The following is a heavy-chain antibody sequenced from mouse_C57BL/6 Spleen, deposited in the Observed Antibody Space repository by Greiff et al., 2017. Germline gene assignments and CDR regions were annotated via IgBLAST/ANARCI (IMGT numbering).Heavy chain of an antibody. V-gene: IGHV1-18*01. D-gene: IGHD1-2*01. Sequence: EVQRVESGPELVKPGASVKIPCKASGYTFTNYNMDWVKQSHGKSLEWIGVINPNNGGTIYNQKFKGKATLTVDKSSSTASMELRGLTSEDTAVYNCASSFGVESHYAMDYWGQGTSVTVSS. CDR3: ASSFGVESHYAMDY. CDR1: GYTFTNYN. CDR2: INPNNGGT. J-gene: IGHJ4*01.